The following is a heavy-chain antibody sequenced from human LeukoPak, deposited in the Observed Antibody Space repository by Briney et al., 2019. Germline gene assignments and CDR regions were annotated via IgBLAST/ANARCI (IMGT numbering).Heavy chain of an antibody. Sequence: PGGSLRLSCAASGFTFTTCAMHWVRQAPGKGLGWVAYIRYDGNNKNYADSVKGRFTISRDNSKDMLYLQMNSLRPEDTAVYYCAKGDDYGANTRLPKYNWFDPWGQGTLVTVSS. CDR1: GFTFTTCA. CDR3: AKGDDYGANTRLPKYNWFDP. J-gene: IGHJ5*02. V-gene: IGHV3-30*02. D-gene: IGHD4-23*01. CDR2: IRYDGNNK.